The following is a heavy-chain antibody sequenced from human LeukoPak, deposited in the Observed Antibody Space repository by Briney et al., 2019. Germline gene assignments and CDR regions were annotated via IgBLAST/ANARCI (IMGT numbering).Heavy chain of an antibody. CDR1: GFTFSSYG. CDR3: AKGNVKGGKWLPGYFDY. V-gene: IGHV3-30*18. J-gene: IGHJ4*02. CDR2: ISYDGSNK. D-gene: IGHD6-19*01. Sequence: GRSLRLSCAASGFTFSSYGMHWVRQAPGKGLEWVAVISYDGSNKYYADSVEGRFTISRDNSKNTLYLQMNSLRAEDTAVYYCAKGNVKGGKWLPGYFDYWGQGTLVTVSS.